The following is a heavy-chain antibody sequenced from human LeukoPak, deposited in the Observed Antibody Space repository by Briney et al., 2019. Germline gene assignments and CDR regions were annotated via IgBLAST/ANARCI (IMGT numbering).Heavy chain of an antibody. CDR1: GYSFTSYW. J-gene: IGHJ6*02. Sequence: GESLKISCKGSGYSFTSYWIGWVRQMPGKGLEWMGIIYPGDSDTRYSPSFQGQVTISADKSISTAYLQWSSLKASDTAMYYCARMEGSGWSNYHYYYGMDVWGQGTTVTVSS. D-gene: IGHD6-19*01. CDR2: IYPGDSDT. V-gene: IGHV5-51*01. CDR3: ARMEGSGWSNYHYYYGMDV.